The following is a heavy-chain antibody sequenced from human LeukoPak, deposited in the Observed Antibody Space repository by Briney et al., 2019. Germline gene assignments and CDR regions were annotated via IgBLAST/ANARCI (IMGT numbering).Heavy chain of an antibody. Sequence: SETLSLTCAVYGGSFSGYYWSWIRQPPGKGLEWIGEINHSGSTNYNPSLKSRVTISVDTSKNQFSLKLSSVTAADTAVYYCATTYYDILTGYSPQYYFDYWGQGTLVTVSP. D-gene: IGHD3-9*01. CDR1: GGSFSGYY. J-gene: IGHJ4*02. CDR3: ATTYYDILTGYSPQYYFDY. CDR2: INHSGST. V-gene: IGHV4-34*01.